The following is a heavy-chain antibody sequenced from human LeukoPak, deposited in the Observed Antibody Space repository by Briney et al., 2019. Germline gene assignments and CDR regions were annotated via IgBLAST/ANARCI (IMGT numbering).Heavy chain of an antibody. V-gene: IGHV3-7*03. Sequence: GTSLRLSCAASGFSFSAYAMNWVRQAPGKGLEWVANIKQDGSDRNYVTSVRGRLTISRDNAESSLYLQMNSLRVEDTAVYYCVRNLAVAGTCFDSWGQGTLVTVSS. D-gene: IGHD6-19*01. CDR1: GFSFSAYA. CDR2: IKQDGSDR. CDR3: VRNLAVAGTCFDS. J-gene: IGHJ4*02.